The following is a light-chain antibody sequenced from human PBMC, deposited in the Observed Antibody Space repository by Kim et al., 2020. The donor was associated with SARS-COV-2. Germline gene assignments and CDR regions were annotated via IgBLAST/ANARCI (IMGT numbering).Light chain of an antibody. J-gene: IGKJ4*01. CDR3: QQRSSWPT. CDR2: DAS. V-gene: IGKV3-11*01. CDR1: QSVSSY. Sequence: SLSPGESATLSCRASQSVSSYLAWYQQKPGQAPRLLIYDASNRATGIPARFSGSGSGTDFTLTISGLEPEDFVVYYCQQRSSWPTFGGGTKVEI.